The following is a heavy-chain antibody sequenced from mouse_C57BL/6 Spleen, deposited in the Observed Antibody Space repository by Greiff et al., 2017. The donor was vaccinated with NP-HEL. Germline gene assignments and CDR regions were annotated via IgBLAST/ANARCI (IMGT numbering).Heavy chain of an antibody. Sequence: QVQLKESGPELVKPGASVKISCKASGYTFTDYYINWVKQRPGQGLEWIGWIFPGSGSTYYNEKFKGKATLTVDKSSSTAYMLLSSLTSEDSAVYFCARYSNYGDTYAMDYWGQGTSVTVSS. J-gene: IGHJ4*01. V-gene: IGHV1-75*01. D-gene: IGHD2-5*01. CDR3: ARYSNYGDTYAMDY. CDR1: GYTFTDYY. CDR2: IFPGSGST.